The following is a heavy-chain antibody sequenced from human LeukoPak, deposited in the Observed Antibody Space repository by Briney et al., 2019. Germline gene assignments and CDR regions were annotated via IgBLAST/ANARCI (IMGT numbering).Heavy chain of an antibody. V-gene: IGHV1-69*05. J-gene: IGHJ4*02. CDR2: IIPIFGTA. CDR1: GGTFSSYA. CDR3: ARGRPTNLGGIY. D-gene: IGHD7-27*01. Sequence: GASVKVSCKASGGTFSSYAISWVRQAPGQGLEWMGGIIPIFGTANYAQKFQGRVTITTDESTSTAYMELSSLRSEDTAVYYCARGRPTNLGGIYWGQGTLVTFSS.